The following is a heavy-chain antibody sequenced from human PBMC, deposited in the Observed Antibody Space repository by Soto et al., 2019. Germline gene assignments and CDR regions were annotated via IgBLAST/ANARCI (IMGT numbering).Heavy chain of an antibody. J-gene: IGHJ6*02. D-gene: IGHD4-17*01. Sequence: QVQLQESGPGLVKPSQTLSLTCSVSGDYITNDDYYWTWIRQPPGKGLEWIGHIYYNGNTYYNPSLKSRLTLSLDTSQNQFSLHLTSVIAADSASYFCARATTVTSSFFYYGLDVWGQGTTVNVSS. V-gene: IGHV4-30-4*08. CDR2: IYYNGNT. CDR1: GDYITNDDYY. CDR3: ARATTVTSSFFYYGLDV.